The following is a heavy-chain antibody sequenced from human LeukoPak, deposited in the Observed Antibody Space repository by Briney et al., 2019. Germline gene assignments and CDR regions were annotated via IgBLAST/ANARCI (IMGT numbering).Heavy chain of an antibody. J-gene: IGHJ4*02. CDR2: ISPHNRNT. V-gene: IGHV1-18*01. Sequence: ASVKVSCKASGYTFTNYYIHWVRQAPGQGLEWLGRISPHNRNTHSAQKFQGRVTTTTDISTITAYMELRSLRSDDTAVYYCARGGFLTGSMNHFDYWGQGTLVTVSS. CDR1: GYTFTNYY. D-gene: IGHD3-9*01. CDR3: ARGGFLTGSMNHFDY.